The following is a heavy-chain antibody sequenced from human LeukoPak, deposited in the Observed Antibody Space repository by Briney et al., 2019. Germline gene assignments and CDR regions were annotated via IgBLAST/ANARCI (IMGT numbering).Heavy chain of an antibody. Sequence: GALLLSCSASAFTFISYAMHCGRQAPGKGLEYVSSTDSSGGSTYYAESVKGRFTISRDNSKNTLYLQMSSLRAEDTAVYYCVKRSMTSKSNYYYDFWGQGALVTVSS. CDR1: AFTFISYA. V-gene: IGHV3-64D*06. CDR3: VKRSMTSKSNYYYDF. J-gene: IGHJ4*02. D-gene: IGHD6-6*01. CDR2: TDSSGGST.